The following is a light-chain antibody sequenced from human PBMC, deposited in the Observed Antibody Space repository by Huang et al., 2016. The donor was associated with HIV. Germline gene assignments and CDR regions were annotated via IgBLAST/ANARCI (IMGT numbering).Light chain of an antibody. J-gene: IGKJ2*01. CDR1: QRVGNN. Sequence: EIVMTQSPTTLSVSPGERATLSCRASQRVGNNLAWFQQKPGQAPRLLIYGASTRPTGIPARFGGSGSGTEFTLTISSLQSDDFAVYYCLHYDNWPPYTFGQGTKLEVK. CDR3: LHYDNWPPYT. V-gene: IGKV3-15*01. CDR2: GAS.